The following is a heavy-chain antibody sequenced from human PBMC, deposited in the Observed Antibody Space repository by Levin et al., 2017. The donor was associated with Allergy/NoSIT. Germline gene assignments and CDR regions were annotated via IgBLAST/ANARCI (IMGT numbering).Heavy chain of an antibody. CDR2: IGTTDFYI. V-gene: IGHV3-21*01. J-gene: IGHJ6*02. CDR1: GFTFNSYT. D-gene: IGHD2-2*01. Sequence: KTGGSLRLSCAASGFTFNSYTLSWVRQAPGKGLEWVSSIGTTDFYIYYADSVKGRFTISRDNAENSLYLRMDSLRAEDTAVYYCARVDCYSDSCKRGYYYGMDVWGQGTTVTVSS. CDR3: ARVDCYSDSCKRGYYYGMDV.